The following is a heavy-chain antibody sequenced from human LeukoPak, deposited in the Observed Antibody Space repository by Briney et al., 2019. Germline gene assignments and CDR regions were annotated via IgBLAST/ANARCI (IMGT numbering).Heavy chain of an antibody. CDR3: ARAPTDYGDYGWGLAGMDV. D-gene: IGHD4-17*01. J-gene: IGHJ6*02. CDR2: IIPIFGTA. Sequence: AASVKVSCKASGGTFSSYAISWVRQAPGQGLEWMGGIIPIFGTANYAQKFQGRVTITADESTSTAYMELSSLRSEDTAVYYCARAPTDYGDYGWGLAGMDVWGQGTTVTVSS. V-gene: IGHV1-69*13. CDR1: GGTFSSYA.